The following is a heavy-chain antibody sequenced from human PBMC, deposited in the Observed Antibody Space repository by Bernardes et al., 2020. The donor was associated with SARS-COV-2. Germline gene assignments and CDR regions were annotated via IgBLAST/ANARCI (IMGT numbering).Heavy chain of an antibody. D-gene: IGHD2-15*01. CDR2: IDHSGRT. J-gene: IGHJ4*02. CDR1: GTSVSGYY. V-gene: IGHV4-34*01. Sequence: SETLSLTRAVSGTSVSGYYWSWIRQPPGKGLEWIGEIDHSGRTKYISSLKSRVSISADMSRNQVSLKLSSLTAADTAVYYCARGRLVVPFDYWGQGTLVTVSS. CDR3: ARGRLVVPFDY.